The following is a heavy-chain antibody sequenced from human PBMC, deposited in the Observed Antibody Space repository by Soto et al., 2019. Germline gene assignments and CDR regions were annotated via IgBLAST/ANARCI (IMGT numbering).Heavy chain of an antibody. J-gene: IGHJ4*02. V-gene: IGHV2-5*02. Sequence: SGPTLVNPTQTLTLTCTFSGFSLTTSGMGVGWIRQPPGKALEWLALIYWDDDKDYSPSLKSRLTITKDTSETQVVLTMTNMDPVDTATYYCVHSNYYASGRSSYFDYWGQGILVTVSS. D-gene: IGHD3-10*01. CDR3: VHSNYYASGRSSYFDY. CDR2: IYWDDDK. CDR1: GFSLTTSGMG.